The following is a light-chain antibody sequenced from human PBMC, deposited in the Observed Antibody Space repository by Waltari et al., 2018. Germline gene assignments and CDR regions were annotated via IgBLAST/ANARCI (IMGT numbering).Light chain of an antibody. CDR2: RSD. CDR3: AAWDDSLNGHWE. Sequence: QSVFTQPPPASGTPGQRVTIPCSGSTSNIGNHIVNWYRQVPGTTPKLLIYRSDQRPAGVPDRVAGSKSGTSASLAISGLRSEDEADYFCAAWDDSLNGHWEFGGGTKLTVL. J-gene: IGLJ2*01. V-gene: IGLV1-44*01. CDR1: TSNIGNHI.